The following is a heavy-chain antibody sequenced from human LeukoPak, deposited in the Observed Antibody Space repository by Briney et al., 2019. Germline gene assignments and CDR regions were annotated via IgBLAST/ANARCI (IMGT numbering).Heavy chain of an antibody. CDR2: ISGSGGST. D-gene: IGHD2-2*01. CDR1: GFTFSSYA. CDR3: AKDPLGYCSSTSCYGDY. J-gene: IGHJ4*02. V-gene: IGHV3-23*01. Sequence: GGSLRLSCAASGFTFSSYAMSWVRQAPGKGLEWVSAISGSGGSTYYADSVKGRLTISRDNSKNTLYLQMNSLRAEDTAVYYCAKDPLGYCSSTSCYGDYWGQGTLVTVSS.